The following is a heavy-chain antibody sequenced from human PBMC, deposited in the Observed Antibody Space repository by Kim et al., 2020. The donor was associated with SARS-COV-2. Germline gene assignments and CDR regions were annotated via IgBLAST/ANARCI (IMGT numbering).Heavy chain of an antibody. CDR3: TRRDSSGYYSHWYFDL. CDR2: IRSKAYGGTT. Sequence: GGVLRLSCTASGFTFGDYAMSWVRQAPGKGLEWVGFIRSKAYGGTTEYAASVKGRFTISRDDSKSIAYLQMNSLKTEDTAVYYCTRRDSSGYYSHWYFDLWGRGTLVTVSS. CDR1: GFTFGDYA. D-gene: IGHD3-22*01. J-gene: IGHJ2*01. V-gene: IGHV3-49*04.